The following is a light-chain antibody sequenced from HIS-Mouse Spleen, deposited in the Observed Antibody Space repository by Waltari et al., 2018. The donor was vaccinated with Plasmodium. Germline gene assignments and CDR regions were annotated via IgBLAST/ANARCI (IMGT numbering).Light chain of an antibody. Sequence: SYELTQPPSVSVSPGQTASITCSGHKLGDKYACWYQQKPGQSPVLVIYQDSKRPSGIPVRFSGSNSGNTATLTISGTQAMEEADYYCQAWDSSTVVFGGGTKLTVL. V-gene: IGLV3-1*01. J-gene: IGLJ2*01. CDR3: QAWDSSTVV. CDR1: KLGDKY. CDR2: QDS.